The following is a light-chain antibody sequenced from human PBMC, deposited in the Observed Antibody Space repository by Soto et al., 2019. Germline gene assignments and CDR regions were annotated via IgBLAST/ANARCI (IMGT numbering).Light chain of an antibody. CDR2: ETS. CDR1: QSVSSY. Sequence: EIVLTQSPATLSLSPGERATLSCRASQSVSSYLAWYQQKPGQAPRLLIYETSNRATGIPARFSGSGSGTDFTLTISSLEREDFAVYYCKQRQNWPWTLGQGTKVEIK. CDR3: KQRQNWPWT. V-gene: IGKV3-11*01. J-gene: IGKJ1*01.